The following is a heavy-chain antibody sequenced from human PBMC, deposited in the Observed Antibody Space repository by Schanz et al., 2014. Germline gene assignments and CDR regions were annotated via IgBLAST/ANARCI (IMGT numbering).Heavy chain of an antibody. CDR3: ARDGAGRAPDAFDI. Sequence: QVQLVESGGGVVQPGRSLRLSCAASGFTFSKYGMHWVRQAPGKGLEWVAVIWYDGSNKDYADSVKGRFTISRDNAKNSLYLQMNSLRAEDTAVYYCARDGAGRAPDAFDIWGQGTMVTVSS. CDR2: IWYDGSNK. V-gene: IGHV3-33*01. D-gene: IGHD1-26*01. CDR1: GFTFSKYG. J-gene: IGHJ3*02.